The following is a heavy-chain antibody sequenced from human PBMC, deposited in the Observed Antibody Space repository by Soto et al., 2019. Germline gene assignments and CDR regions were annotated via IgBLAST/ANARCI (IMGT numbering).Heavy chain of an antibody. CDR2: ISYDGSNK. CDR1: GFTFSSYA. CDR3: ARAVGGQPGLIDY. Sequence: GGSLRLSCAASGFTFSSYAMHWVRQAPGKGLEWVAVISYDGSNKYYADSVKGRFTISRDNSKNTLYLQMNSLRAEDTAVYYCARAVGGQPGLIDYWGQGTLVTVSS. V-gene: IGHV3-30-3*01. D-gene: IGHD3-10*01. J-gene: IGHJ4*02.